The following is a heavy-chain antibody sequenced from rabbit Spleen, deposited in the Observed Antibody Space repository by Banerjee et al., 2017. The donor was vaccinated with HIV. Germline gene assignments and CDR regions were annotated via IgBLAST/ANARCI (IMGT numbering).Heavy chain of an antibody. V-gene: IGHV1S45*01. Sequence: QEQLEESGGDLVKPEGSLTLTCTASGFSFTNYWICWVRQAPGKGLEWIACIYTGSNNRVDYATWAKGRFTISKTSSTTVTLQMTSLTAADTATYFCARGGGGGGDGLELWGQGTLVTVS. J-gene: IGHJ3*01. CDR1: GFSFTNYW. D-gene: IGHD2-1*01. CDR3: ARGGGGGGDGLEL. CDR2: IYTGSNNRV.